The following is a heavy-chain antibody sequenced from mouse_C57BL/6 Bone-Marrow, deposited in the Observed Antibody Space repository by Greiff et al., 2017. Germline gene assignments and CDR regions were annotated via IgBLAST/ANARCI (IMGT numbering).Heavy chain of an antibody. Sequence: QVQLQQPGAELVRPGTSVKLSCKASGYTFTSYWMHWVKQRPGQGLEWIGVIDPSDSYTNYNQKFKGKATLTVDTSSSTAYMQLSSLTSEDSAVYYCARRGDGYWYFDVWGTGTTVTVSS. D-gene: IGHD1-1*01. CDR3: ARRGDGYWYFDV. V-gene: IGHV1-59*01. CDR2: IDPSDSYT. J-gene: IGHJ1*03. CDR1: GYTFTSYW.